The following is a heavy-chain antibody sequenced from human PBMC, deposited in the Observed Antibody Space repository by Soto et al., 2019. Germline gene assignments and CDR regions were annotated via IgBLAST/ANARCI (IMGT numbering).Heavy chain of an antibody. J-gene: IGHJ3*01. Sequence: PSETLSLTCTVSGGSITTPNYYWGWIRQPPGKGLEWIGSIYYSGRTYYNPSLNSRVTMSLDTSKNQFSLSLSSVTAADTAVYYCADTYYDVLSGYHDAFDVWGRGTTVTVSS. CDR2: IYYSGRT. CDR3: ADTYYDVLSGYHDAFDV. D-gene: IGHD3-3*01. V-gene: IGHV4-39*01. CDR1: GGSITTPNYY.